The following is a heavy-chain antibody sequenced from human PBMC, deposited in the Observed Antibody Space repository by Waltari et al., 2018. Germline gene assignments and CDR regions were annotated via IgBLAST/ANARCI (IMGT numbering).Heavy chain of an antibody. Sequence: QVQLQESGPRLVKPSQTLSLTCTVPGGSIRRCCYSWKWLRQPAGKGLEWIGRIYTNGSTNYNPSLKSRVNTSVDTSKNQFSLSLSSLTAADTAVYYCARGPYCSSTSCYGQRIDYWGQGTLVTVSS. CDR3: ARGPYCSSTSCYGQRIDY. J-gene: IGHJ4*02. V-gene: IGHV4-61*02. CDR1: GGSIRRCCYS. D-gene: IGHD2-2*01. CDR2: IYTNGST.